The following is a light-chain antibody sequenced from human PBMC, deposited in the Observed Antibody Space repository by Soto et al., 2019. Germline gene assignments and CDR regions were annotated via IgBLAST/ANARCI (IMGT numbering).Light chain of an antibody. V-gene: IGKV3-20*01. CDR1: QSVSSSY. CDR2: GAS. Sequence: EIVLTQSPGTLSLSPGERATLSCRASQSVSSSYLAWYQQKPGQAPRLLIYGASSRATGIPDRFSGSGSGTDFTLTISRLEPEDFAVYYCQQYSSSPTWTFGQGNKVEIK. CDR3: QQYSSSPTWT. J-gene: IGKJ1*01.